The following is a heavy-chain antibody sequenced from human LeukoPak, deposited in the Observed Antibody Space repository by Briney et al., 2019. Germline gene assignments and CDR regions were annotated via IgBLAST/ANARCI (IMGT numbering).Heavy chain of an antibody. CDR2: ISAYNGNT. J-gene: IGHJ6*03. D-gene: IGHD3-10*01. Sequence: ASVKVSCKASGYTFTSYGISWVRQAPGQGLEWMGWISAYNGNTNYAQKLQGRVAMTTDTSTSTAYMELRSLRSDDTAVYYCARRVRYYYYMDVWGKGTTVTISS. CDR3: ARRVRYYYYMDV. V-gene: IGHV1-18*01. CDR1: GYTFTSYG.